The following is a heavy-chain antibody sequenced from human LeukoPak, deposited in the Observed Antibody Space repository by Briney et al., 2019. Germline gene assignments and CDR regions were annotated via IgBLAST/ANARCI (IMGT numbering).Heavy chain of an antibody. CDR1: GFIFSSYG. J-gene: IGHJ3*02. Sequence: PGGSLRLSCAASGFIFSSYGMHWVRQAPGKGLGWVAVIWYDGSNKYYADSVKGRFAISRDNSKNPLYLQMNSLRAEDRAVYYCARDLFSPFVTTSLGSAFDIWGQGTMVTVSS. CDR3: ARDLFSPFVTTSLGSAFDI. D-gene: IGHD4-17*01. CDR2: IWYDGSNK. V-gene: IGHV3-33*01.